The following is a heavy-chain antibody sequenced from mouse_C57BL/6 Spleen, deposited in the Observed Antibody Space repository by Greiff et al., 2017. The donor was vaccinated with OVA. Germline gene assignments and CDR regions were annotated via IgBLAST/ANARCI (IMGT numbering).Heavy chain of an antibody. CDR2: IFPGSGST. J-gene: IGHJ4*01. CDR1: GYTFTDYY. CDR3: ARTDDYDRHYYAMDY. D-gene: IGHD2-4*01. Sequence: VQLQESGPELVKPGASVKISCKASGYTFTDYYINWVKQRPGQGLEWIGWIFPGSGSTYYNEKFKGKATLTVDKSSSTAYMLLSSLTSEDSAVYFCARTDDYDRHYYAMDYWGQGTSVTVSS. V-gene: IGHV1-75*01.